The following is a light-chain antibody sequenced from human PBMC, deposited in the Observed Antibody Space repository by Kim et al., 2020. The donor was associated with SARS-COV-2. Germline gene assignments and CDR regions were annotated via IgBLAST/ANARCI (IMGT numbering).Light chain of an antibody. J-gene: IGLJ1*01. V-gene: IGLV3-19*01. Sequence: SSELTQDPAVSVALGQTVSFTCQGDSLRTYYAGWYQQKPGQAPVLVIYGKNNRPSGIPDRFSGSSSGDTASLTITGAQAEVEADYYCNSRDSSGNLYVFGTGTKGTV. CDR2: GKN. CDR1: SLRTYY. CDR3: NSRDSSGNLYV.